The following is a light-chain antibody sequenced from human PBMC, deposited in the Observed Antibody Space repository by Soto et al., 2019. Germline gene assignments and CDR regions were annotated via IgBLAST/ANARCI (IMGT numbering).Light chain of an antibody. CDR2: GAS. CDR3: QQYGSSLWT. CDR1: QSVSSR. Sequence: IVLTQSPGTLSLSPGERATLSCRASQSVSSRLAWYRQKPGQAPRLLIYGASSRATGIPDRFSGSGSGTDFTLTISRLEPEDFAVYYCQQYGSSLWTFGQGTKVDI. V-gene: IGKV3-20*01. J-gene: IGKJ1*01.